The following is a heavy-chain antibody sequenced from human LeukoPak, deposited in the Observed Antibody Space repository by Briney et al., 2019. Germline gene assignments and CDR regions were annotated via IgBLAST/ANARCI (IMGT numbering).Heavy chain of an antibody. D-gene: IGHD2-15*01. J-gene: IGHJ3*02. CDR2: INPNSGGT. V-gene: IGHV1-2*02. CDR1: GYTFTKFA. CDR3: ARRYCSGGSCYSGRNDAFDI. Sequence: ASVKVSCKASGYTFTKFAFSWVRQAPGQGLEWMGWINPNSGGTNYAQKFQGRVTMTRDTSISTAYMELSRLRSDDTAVYYCARRYCSGGSCYSGRNDAFDIWGQGTMVTVSS.